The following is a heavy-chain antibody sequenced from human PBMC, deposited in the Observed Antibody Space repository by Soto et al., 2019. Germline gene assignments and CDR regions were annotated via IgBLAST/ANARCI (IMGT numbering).Heavy chain of an antibody. CDR2: IIPSYDRT. V-gene: IGHV1-69*06. J-gene: IGHJ4*02. Sequence: QVLLLQSGSEVKKAGSSVKVSCKASGDAFKSYAIHWVRQAPGQGLEYMGRIIPSYDRTKYAQKFQGRLTLTADMYTSTVYMELLSLRSEDTAVYYCARYTTNDYGDDTFDYWGQGTKVIVSS. CDR1: GDAFKSYA. CDR3: ARYTTNDYGDDTFDY. D-gene: IGHD4-17*01.